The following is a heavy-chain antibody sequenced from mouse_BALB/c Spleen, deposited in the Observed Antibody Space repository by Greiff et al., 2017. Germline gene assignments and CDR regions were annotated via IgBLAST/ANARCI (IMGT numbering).Heavy chain of an antibody. J-gene: IGHJ4*01. V-gene: IGHV1-9*01. Sequence: QVQLQQSGAELAKPGASVKMSCKASGYTFTSYWMHWVKQRPGHGLEWIGEILPGSGSTNYNEKFKGKATFTADTSSNTAYMQLSSLTSEDSAVYYCARLYGMDYWGQGTSVTVSS. CDR2: ILPGSGST. CDR1: GYTFTSYW. CDR3: ARLYGMDY.